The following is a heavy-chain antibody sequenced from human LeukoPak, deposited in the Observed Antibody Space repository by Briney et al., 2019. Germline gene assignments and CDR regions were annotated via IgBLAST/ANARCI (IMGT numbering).Heavy chain of an antibody. CDR1: GYTFTGYY. Sequence: ASVTVSCKASGYTFTGYYMHWVRQAPGQGLEWMGWINPNSGGTNYAQKFQGRVTMTRDTSISTAYMELSRLRSDDTAVYYCARDLSHYDFWSGYPNPYFDYWGQGTLVTVSS. CDR3: ARDLSHYDFWSGYPNPYFDY. V-gene: IGHV1-2*02. J-gene: IGHJ4*02. D-gene: IGHD3-3*01. CDR2: INPNSGGT.